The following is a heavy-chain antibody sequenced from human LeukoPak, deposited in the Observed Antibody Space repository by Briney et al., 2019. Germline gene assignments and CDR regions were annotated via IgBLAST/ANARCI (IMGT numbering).Heavy chain of an antibody. Sequence: KPSQTLSLTCIVSGGSISRGSYYWNWIRQPAGKGLEWMGRIYNSGSTTYNPSLKSRVTISTDMSRNQFSLNLSSVTAADTAVYYCARQTFGALYFDSWGQGTLVTVSS. CDR2: IYNSGST. CDR3: ARQTFGALYFDS. D-gene: IGHD3-10*01. CDR1: GGSISRGSYY. J-gene: IGHJ4*02. V-gene: IGHV4-61*02.